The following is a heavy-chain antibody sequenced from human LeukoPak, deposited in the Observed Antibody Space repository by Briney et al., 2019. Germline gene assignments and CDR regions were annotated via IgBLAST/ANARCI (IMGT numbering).Heavy chain of an antibody. CDR2: INPSGGST. CDR3: ARVKGYCSSTSCYGPYYYYGMDV. Sequence: ASVKVSCKASGYRFSSYHIHWVRQAPGQGLDWMGIINPSGGSTIYAQKFQGRVTITADESTSTAYMELSSLRSEDTAVYYCARVKGYCSSTSCYGPYYYYGMDVWGQGTTVTVSS. D-gene: IGHD2-2*01. CDR1: GYRFSSYH. J-gene: IGHJ6*02. V-gene: IGHV1-46*01.